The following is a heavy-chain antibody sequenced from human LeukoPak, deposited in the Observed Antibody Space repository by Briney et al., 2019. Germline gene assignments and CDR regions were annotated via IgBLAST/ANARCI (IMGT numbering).Heavy chain of an antibody. CDR2: ITKDGSEK. D-gene: IGHD4-17*01. J-gene: IGHJ6*02. Sequence: PGGSLRLSCAASGFTFSSYWMSWVRQAPGKGLEWVADITKDGSEKYYVDSVKGRFTISRDNAKNSLYLQMNSLRAEDTAVYYCARDSAYGDYAHYYYYGMDVWGQGTTVTVSS. CDR1: GFTFSSYW. CDR3: ARDSAYGDYAHYYYYGMDV. V-gene: IGHV3-7*01.